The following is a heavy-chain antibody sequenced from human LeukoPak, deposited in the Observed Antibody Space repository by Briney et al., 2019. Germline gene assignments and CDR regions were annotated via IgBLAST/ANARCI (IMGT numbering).Heavy chain of an antibody. CDR3: ARARSYCSGGSCVIGEWGY. CDR2: IIPIFGTA. V-gene: IGHV1-69*05. D-gene: IGHD2-15*01. J-gene: IGHJ4*02. Sequence: ASVKVSCKASGGTFSSYAISWVRQAPGQGLEWMGRIIPIFGTANYAQKFQGRVTITTDESTSTAYMELGSLRSEDTAVYYCARARSYCSGGSCVIGEWGYWGQGTLVTVSS. CDR1: GGTFSSYA.